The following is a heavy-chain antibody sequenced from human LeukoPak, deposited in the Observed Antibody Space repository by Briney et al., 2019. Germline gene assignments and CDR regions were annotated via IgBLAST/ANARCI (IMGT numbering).Heavy chain of an antibody. Sequence: GGSLRLSCAASGFTFSSYEMNWVRQAPGKGLEWVSYISSSGSTIYYADSVKGRFTISRDNAKNSLYLQMNSLRSEDTAVYYCARGQGHYYDSSGYYYTYFDYWGQGTLVTVSS. V-gene: IGHV3-48*03. D-gene: IGHD3-22*01. CDR2: ISSSGSTI. J-gene: IGHJ4*02. CDR1: GFTFSSYE. CDR3: ARGQGHYYDSSGYYYTYFDY.